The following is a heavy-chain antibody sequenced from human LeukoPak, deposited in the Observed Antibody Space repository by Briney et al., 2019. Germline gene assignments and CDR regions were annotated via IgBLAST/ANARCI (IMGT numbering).Heavy chain of an antibody. J-gene: IGHJ6*03. Sequence: PGRSLRLSCAASGFTFSSHGMHWVRQAPGKGLEWVALIWYDGSNKYYADPVEGRFTISRDNSKNTVYLQMNSLRAEDTAVYYCARAGIVGLYYYYMDVWGKGTTVTVSS. D-gene: IGHD2-21*01. CDR3: ARAGIVGLYYYYMDV. V-gene: IGHV3-33*01. CDR2: IWYDGSNK. CDR1: GFTFSSHG.